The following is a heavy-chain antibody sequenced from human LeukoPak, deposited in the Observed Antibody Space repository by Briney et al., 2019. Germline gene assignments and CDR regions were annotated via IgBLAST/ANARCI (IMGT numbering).Heavy chain of an antibody. CDR2: IYYSGST. Sequence: PSETLSLTCTVSGGSISSYYWGWIRQPPGKGLEWIGYIYYSGSTNYNPSLKSRVTISVTSKNQFSLKLSSVTAADTAVYFCAREVSVAGNNWFDPWGQGALVTVSS. V-gene: IGHV4-59*01. CDR1: GGSISSYY. CDR3: AREVSVAGNNWFDP. D-gene: IGHD6-19*01. J-gene: IGHJ5*02.